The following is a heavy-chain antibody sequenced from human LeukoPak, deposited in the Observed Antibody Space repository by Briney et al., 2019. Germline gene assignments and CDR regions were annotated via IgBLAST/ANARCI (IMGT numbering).Heavy chain of an antibody. J-gene: IGHJ4*02. Sequence: PGGSLRLSCAASGFTFSSYGMHWVRQAPGKGLEWVAVISYDGSYKYYEDSVKGRFTIARDSSKDTLSLQMNSLRAEETAVYYCAKDRLWGSYRYTGSDYWGQGALVTVAS. CDR3: AKDRLWGSYRYTGSDY. CDR1: GFTFSSYG. V-gene: IGHV3-30*18. D-gene: IGHD3-16*02. CDR2: ISYDGSYK.